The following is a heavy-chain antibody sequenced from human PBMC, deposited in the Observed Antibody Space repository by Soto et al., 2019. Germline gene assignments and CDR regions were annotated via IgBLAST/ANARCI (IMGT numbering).Heavy chain of an antibody. CDR1: GGSFSGHY. CDR2: INHSGST. V-gene: IGHV4-34*01. CDR3: ARYGDYVLGGFDP. Sequence: PSETLSLTYAVYGGSFSGHYWSWIRQPPGKGLEWIGEINHSGSTNNNPSLKSRVTLSVDTSKNQFSLKLSSVTAADTAVYYCARYGDYVLGGFDPWGQGTLVTVSS. D-gene: IGHD4-17*01. J-gene: IGHJ5*02.